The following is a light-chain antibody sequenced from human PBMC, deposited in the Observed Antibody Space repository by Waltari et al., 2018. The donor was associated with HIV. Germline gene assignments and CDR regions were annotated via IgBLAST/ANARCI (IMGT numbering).Light chain of an antibody. CDR3: SSYAGSHTLI. J-gene: IGLJ2*01. CDR1: SGDGGGYHL. Sequence: QSALPQPASVSGSPGQSITISCTGSSGDGGGYHLVPWNQPLPGKVPKLLIYEVSKRPSGVSNRFSGSKSDTTASLTISGLQADDEADYYCSSYAGSHTLIFGGGTKLTVL. V-gene: IGLV2-23*02. CDR2: EVS.